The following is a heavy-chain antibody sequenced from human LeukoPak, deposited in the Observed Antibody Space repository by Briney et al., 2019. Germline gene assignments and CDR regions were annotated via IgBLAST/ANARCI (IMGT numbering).Heavy chain of an antibody. J-gene: IGHJ1*01. CDR3: ARDSVVVVPAAIPEYFQH. Sequence: GASVTVSFMASGYTFTGYYMHWVRQAPGQGLEWVGWINPNSGGTNYAQKFQGRVTMTRDTSISTAYMELSRLRSDDTAVYYCARDSVVVVPAAIPEYFQHWGQGTLVTVSS. CDR2: INPNSGGT. V-gene: IGHV1-2*02. CDR1: GYTFTGYY. D-gene: IGHD2-2*01.